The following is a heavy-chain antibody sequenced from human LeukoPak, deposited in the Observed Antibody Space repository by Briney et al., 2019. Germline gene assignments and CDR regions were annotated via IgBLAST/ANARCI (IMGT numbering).Heavy chain of an antibody. Sequence: GGPLRLSCEVSGFTFTNYAMNWVRQAPGKGLEGVSSISPSARSPVSGAPVKGRFTISRVNAENTLDLQMNSLRADDTAIYYCAKDQRSGGYNYGWGSFDIWGKGTMVTVSS. J-gene: IGHJ3*02. D-gene: IGHD5-18*01. V-gene: IGHV3-23*01. CDR1: GFTFTNYA. CDR2: ISPSARSP. CDR3: AKDQRSGGYNYGWGSFDI.